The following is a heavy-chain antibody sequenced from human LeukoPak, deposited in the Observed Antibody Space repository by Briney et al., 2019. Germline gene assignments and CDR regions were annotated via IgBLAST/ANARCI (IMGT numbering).Heavy chain of an antibody. CDR2: IYGDGSFT. J-gene: IGHJ4*02. Sequence: GGSLRLSCAASGFTFSNFWMHWVRQAPGKGLVWVALIYGDGSFTRYADSVKGRFTISRDNSKNTLYLQMNSLRAEDTAVYYCARNPYYYDSSGYYPWYFDYWGQGTLVTVSS. D-gene: IGHD3-22*01. CDR1: GFTFSNFW. CDR3: ARNPYYYDSSGYYPWYFDY. V-gene: IGHV3-74*01.